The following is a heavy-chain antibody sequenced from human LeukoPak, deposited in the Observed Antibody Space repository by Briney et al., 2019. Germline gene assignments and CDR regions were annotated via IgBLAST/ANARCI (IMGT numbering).Heavy chain of an antibody. CDR2: IYYSGST. CDR3: ARAPVRDGYNPHYYFDY. V-gene: IGHV4-30-4*01. CDR1: GGSISSYY. D-gene: IGHD5-12*01. Sequence: SETLSLTCTVSGGSISSYYWSWIRQPPGKGLEWIGYIYYSGSTYYNPSLKSRVTISVDTSKNQFSLKLSSVTAADTAVYYCARAPVRDGYNPHYYFDYWGQGTLVTVSS. J-gene: IGHJ4*02.